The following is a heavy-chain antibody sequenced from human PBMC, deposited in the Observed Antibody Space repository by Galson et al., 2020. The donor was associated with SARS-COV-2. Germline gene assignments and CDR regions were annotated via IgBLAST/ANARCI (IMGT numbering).Heavy chain of an antibody. J-gene: IGHJ4*02. CDR3: VRVGGYCTGGPCYEVWKD. CDR2: ISGSSSPI. Sequence: GGSLRLSCAASGFTFTTYGMNWVRQAPGKGLEWVSYISGSSSPIYYADYVKGRFTISRDNAKNSLFLQMNSLRDEDTAVYYCVRVGGYCTGGPCYEVWKDWGQGTLVTVSS. D-gene: IGHD2-8*02. V-gene: IGHV3-48*02. CDR1: GFTFTTYG.